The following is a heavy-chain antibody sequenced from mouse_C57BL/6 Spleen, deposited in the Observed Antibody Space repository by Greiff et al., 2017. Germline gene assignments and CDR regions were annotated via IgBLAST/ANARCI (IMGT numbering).Heavy chain of an antibody. Sequence: QVHVKQSGAELVKPGASVKISCKASGYAFSSYWMNWVKQRPGKGLEWIGQIYPGDGDTNYNGKFKGKATLTADKSSSTAYMQLSSLTSEDSAVYFCARDDDYGWFAYWGQGTLVTVSA. CDR3: ARDDDYGWFAY. J-gene: IGHJ3*01. V-gene: IGHV1-80*01. D-gene: IGHD2-4*01. CDR1: GYAFSSYW. CDR2: IYPGDGDT.